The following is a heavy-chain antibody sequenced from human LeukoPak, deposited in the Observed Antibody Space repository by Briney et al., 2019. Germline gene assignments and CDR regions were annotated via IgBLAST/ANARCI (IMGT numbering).Heavy chain of an antibody. Sequence: SETLSLTCTVSGGSISSYYWSWIRQPPGKGLEWIGYIYYSGSINYNPSLKSRVTISVDTSKNQFSLKLRSVTAADTAVYYCARYSGSYSGFDYWGQGTLVTVSS. J-gene: IGHJ4*02. CDR2: IYYSGSI. D-gene: IGHD1-26*01. CDR1: GGSISSYY. CDR3: ARYSGSYSGFDY. V-gene: IGHV4-59*08.